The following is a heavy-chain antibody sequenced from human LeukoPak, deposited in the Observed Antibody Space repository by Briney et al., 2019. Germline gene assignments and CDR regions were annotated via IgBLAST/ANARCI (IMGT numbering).Heavy chain of an antibody. V-gene: IGHV1-46*01. CDR1: GYTFTSYY. CDR3: ARAGDFGVVIMSDYFDY. CDR2: INPSGGST. Sequence: ASVKVSCKASGYTFTSYYMRWVRQAPGQGLEWIGIINPSGGSTSYAQKFQGRVTMTRDTSTSTVYMELSSLRSEDTAVYYCARAGDFGVVIMSDYFDYWGQGTLVTVSS. D-gene: IGHD3-3*01. J-gene: IGHJ4*02.